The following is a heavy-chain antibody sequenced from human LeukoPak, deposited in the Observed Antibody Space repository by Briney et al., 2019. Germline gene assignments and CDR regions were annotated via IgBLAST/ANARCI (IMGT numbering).Heavy chain of an antibody. V-gene: IGHV3-23*01. D-gene: IGHD3-16*01. CDR2: SSDSAAAT. CDR3: AKDIFQRGGSAGAFDI. Sequence: RGSLRLSCAVSGFTFSNFDMSWVRQAPRKGLQWVSGSSDSAAATYNAELVKGRFTISRDNSRDTMYLKMNSLRAEDTAVYYCAKDIFQRGGSAGAFDIWGQGTAVIVSS. CDR1: GFTFSNFD. J-gene: IGHJ3*02.